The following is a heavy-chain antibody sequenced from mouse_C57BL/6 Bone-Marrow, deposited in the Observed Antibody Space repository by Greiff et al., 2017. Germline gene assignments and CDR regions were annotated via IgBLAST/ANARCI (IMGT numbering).Heavy chain of an antibody. V-gene: IGHV1-81*01. CDR1: GYTFTSYG. D-gene: IGHD2-4*01. CDR2: IYPRSGNT. Sequence: QVQLQQSGAELARPGASVKLSCKASGYTFTSYGISWVKQRTGQGLEWIGEIYPRSGNTYYNEKFKGKATLTADKSSSTAYMELRSLTSEDSAVYFCARMSDYERAWFAYWGQGTLVTVSA. CDR3: ARMSDYERAWFAY. J-gene: IGHJ3*01.